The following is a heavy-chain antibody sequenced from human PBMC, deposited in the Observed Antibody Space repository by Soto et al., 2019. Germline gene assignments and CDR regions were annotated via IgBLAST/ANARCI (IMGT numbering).Heavy chain of an antibody. CDR1: GVTFSGYA. CDR3: ATRHDYGGNLDALDI. J-gene: IGHJ3*02. D-gene: IGHD3-16*01. V-gene: IGHV3-23*01. Sequence: EVQLLESGGGLVQPGGSLRLSCTASGVTFSGYAMSWVRQALGKGLEWVSAISGTGGNTYYADSVKGRFTISRDNSERTLFLQMHSLRADDTAVYYCATRHDYGGNLDALDIWGQGTTVAVSS. CDR2: ISGTGGNT.